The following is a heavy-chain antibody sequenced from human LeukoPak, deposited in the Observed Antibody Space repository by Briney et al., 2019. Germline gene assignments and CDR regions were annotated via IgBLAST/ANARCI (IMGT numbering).Heavy chain of an antibody. CDR2: ISSSSSYI. D-gene: IGHD5-18*01. Sequence: GGSLRLSCAASGFTFSSYSMNWVRQAPGKGLEWVSSISSSSSYIYYADSVKGRFTISRDNAENSLYLQMNSLRVEDTAFYYCARDLAYSRLDYWGQGMLVTVSS. CDR1: GFTFSSYS. V-gene: IGHV3-21*01. CDR3: ARDLAYSRLDY. J-gene: IGHJ4*02.